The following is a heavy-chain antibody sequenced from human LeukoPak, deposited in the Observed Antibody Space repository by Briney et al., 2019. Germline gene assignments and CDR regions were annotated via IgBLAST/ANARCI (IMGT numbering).Heavy chain of an antibody. CDR1: GGSVSSNSVA. CDR2: TYYRSKWYN. J-gene: IGHJ3*02. CDR3: ARDPGAFDI. V-gene: IGHV6-1*01. Sequence: SQTLSFTCAISGGSVSSNSVAWNWIRQSPSRGLEWLGRTYYRSKWYNEYAASVKSRITINPDTSKNQFSLHLNSVTPEDTAVYYCARDPGAFDIWGQGTMVTVSS.